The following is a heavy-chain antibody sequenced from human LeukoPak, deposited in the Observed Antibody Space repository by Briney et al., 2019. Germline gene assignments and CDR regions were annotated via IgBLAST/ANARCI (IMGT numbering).Heavy chain of an antibody. CDR3: ARVGVPGGYDSSGYYPY. CDR2: IDHSVVA. CDR1: GYSISSGYY. D-gene: IGHD3-22*01. Sequence: PSETLSLTCTVSGYSISSGYYWGWIRQPPGKGLEWIGSIDHSVVAYHNPSLTSRVTISVDTSKNQCSLKLSSVTAADTAVYYCARVGVPGGYDSSGYYPYWGQGTLVTVSS. V-gene: IGHV4-38-2*02. J-gene: IGHJ4*02.